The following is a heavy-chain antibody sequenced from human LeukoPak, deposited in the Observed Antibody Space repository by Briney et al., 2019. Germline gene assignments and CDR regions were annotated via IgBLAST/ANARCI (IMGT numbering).Heavy chain of an antibody. Sequence: GGSLRLSCAASGFTFSSYSMNWVRQAPGKGLEWVSSISSSSSYIYYADSVKGRFTISRDNAKNSLYLQMNSLRAEDTAVYYCAGGLGSSGYYGMDVWGQGTTVTVSS. CDR1: GFTFSSYS. CDR2: ISSSSSYI. CDR3: AGGLGSSGYYGMDV. J-gene: IGHJ6*02. V-gene: IGHV3-21*01. D-gene: IGHD3-10*01.